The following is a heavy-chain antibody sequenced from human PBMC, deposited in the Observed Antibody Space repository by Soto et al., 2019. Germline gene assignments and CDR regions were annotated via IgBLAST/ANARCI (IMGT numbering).Heavy chain of an antibody. CDR1: GGTFSSYA. CDR2: IIPIFGTA. D-gene: IGHD2-2*01. V-gene: IGHV1-69*12. Sequence: QVQLVQSGAEVKKPGSSVKVSCKASGGTFSSYAISWVRQAPGQGLEWMGGIIPIFGTANYAQKFQGRVTMTAVESGGTAYMELGSLRSEDTAVEYCERGPLGTSVARLYYYYGMDVWGQGTTVTVSS. CDR3: ERGPLGTSVARLYYYYGMDV. J-gene: IGHJ6*02.